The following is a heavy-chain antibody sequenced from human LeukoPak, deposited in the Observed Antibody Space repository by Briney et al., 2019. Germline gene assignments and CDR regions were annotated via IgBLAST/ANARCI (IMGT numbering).Heavy chain of an antibody. CDR2: IYYISNT. D-gene: IGHD1-26*01. J-gene: IGHJ4*02. CDR3: ARTQSQSGSYRYYFGY. V-gene: IGHV4-61*08. CDR1: GASVGSAGYH. Sequence: PSETLSLTCTVSGASVGSAGYHWSWIRQPPGGGLEWIGYIYYISNTNYNPSPKSRVTMSLDPSKNQFSLKLNSVTAADTAVYYCARTQSQSGSYRYYFGYWGQGTLVTVSS.